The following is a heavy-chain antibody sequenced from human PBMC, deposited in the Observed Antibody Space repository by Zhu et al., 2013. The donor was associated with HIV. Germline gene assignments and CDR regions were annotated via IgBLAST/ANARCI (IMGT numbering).Heavy chain of an antibody. V-gene: IGHV1-46*01. D-gene: IGHD4-17*01. CDR3: ARAPXNTVIPEYFQH. CDR2: IDPTGVDT. Sequence: QVQLVQSGAEVKKPGASVKVSCRASGYVFTSFGISWLRQAPGQGLEWMGLIDPTGVDTRYAQNFQGRVTVTSDTSTSAVYMELNSLTSVDTAMYYCARAPXNTVIPEYFQHWGQGTLVTVSS. J-gene: IGHJ1*01. CDR1: GYVFTSFG.